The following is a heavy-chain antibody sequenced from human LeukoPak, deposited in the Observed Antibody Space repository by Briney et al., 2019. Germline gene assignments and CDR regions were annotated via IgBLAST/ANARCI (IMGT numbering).Heavy chain of an antibody. CDR3: AREASIAVAGTDHDAFDI. CDR2: FYSGGST. J-gene: IGHJ3*02. D-gene: IGHD6-19*01. Sequence: GGSLRLSCAASGFTVSSNYMSWVRQAPGKGLEWVSVFYSGGSTYYADSVKGRFTISRDNSKNTLYLQMNSLRAEDTAVYYCAREASIAVAGTDHDAFDIWGQGTMVTVSS. CDR1: GFTVSSNY. V-gene: IGHV3-53*01.